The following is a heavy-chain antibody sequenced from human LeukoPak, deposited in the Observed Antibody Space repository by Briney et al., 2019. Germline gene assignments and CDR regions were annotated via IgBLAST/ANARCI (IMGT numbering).Heavy chain of an antibody. J-gene: IGHJ4*02. CDR2: ISSSGATT. D-gene: IGHD5-18*01. CDR1: GFTFSTFD. V-gene: IGHV3-48*03. CDR3: ARARGYSYGILDQ. Sequence: GGSLRHSCASSGFTFSTFDMNWVRQAPGKGLEWVSFISSSGATTSYADSVKGRFTVSRDNAKNSLYLQMNSLRTEDTALYYCARARGYSYGILDQWGQGTLVTVSS.